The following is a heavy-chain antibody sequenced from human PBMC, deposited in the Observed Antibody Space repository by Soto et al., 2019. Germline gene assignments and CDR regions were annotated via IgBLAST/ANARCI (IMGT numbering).Heavy chain of an antibody. CDR2: IDPRDSQT. D-gene: IGHD5-12*01. J-gene: IGHJ4*02. CDR3: ARQIYDSESVPNFQYYFDS. Sequence: GESLKIACKGAGYSFAGYWITWVRQKPGKVLEWMGRIDPRDSQTYNSPSFRGHVNSQVTKSITTVFLQWRSLRASDTAMYYCARQIYDSESVPNFQYYFDSWGQGTPVTVS. CDR1: GYSFAGYW. V-gene: IGHV5-10-1*01.